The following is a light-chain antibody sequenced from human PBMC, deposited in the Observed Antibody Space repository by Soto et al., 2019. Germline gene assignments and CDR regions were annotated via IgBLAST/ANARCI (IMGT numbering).Light chain of an antibody. J-gene: IGKJ5*01. CDR3: QQRSNLPPT. Sequence: ELVLTQSPATLSVSPGERATLSCRASQGVGSTLAWYQQEPGRAPRLLIYDASTRAAGIPARFSGDGSGTEFTLTISGLQFDDFAVYYCQQRSNLPPTFGQGTRLEIK. V-gene: IGKV3-15*01. CDR1: QGVGST. CDR2: DAS.